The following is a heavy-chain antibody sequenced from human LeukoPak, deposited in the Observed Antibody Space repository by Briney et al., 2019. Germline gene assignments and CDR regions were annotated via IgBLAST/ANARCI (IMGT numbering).Heavy chain of an antibody. V-gene: IGHV4-31*03. CDR3: ARAAEYYYDSSAIGSFDY. D-gene: IGHD3-22*01. CDR2: IYYSGST. Sequence: SETLSLTCTVSGGSISSGGYYWSWIRQHPGKGLEWIGYIYYSGSTYYNPSLKSRVTISVDTSKNQFSLKLSSVTAADTAVYYCARAAEYYYDSSAIGSFDYWGQGTLVTVSS. CDR1: GGSISSGGYY. J-gene: IGHJ4*02.